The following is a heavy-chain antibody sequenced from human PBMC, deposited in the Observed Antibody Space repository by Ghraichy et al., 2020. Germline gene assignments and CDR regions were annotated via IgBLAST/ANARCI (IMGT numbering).Heavy chain of an antibody. J-gene: IGHJ4*02. D-gene: IGHD6-19*01. V-gene: IGHV4-39*07. CDR1: GGSISSSSYY. CDR3: AIAVAGTEFDY. Sequence: SQTLSLTCTVSGGSISSSSYYWGWIRQPPGKGLEWIGSIYYSGSTYYNPSLKSRVTISVDTSKNQFSLKLSSVTAADTAVYYCAIAVAGTEFDYWGQGTLVTVSS. CDR2: IYYSGST.